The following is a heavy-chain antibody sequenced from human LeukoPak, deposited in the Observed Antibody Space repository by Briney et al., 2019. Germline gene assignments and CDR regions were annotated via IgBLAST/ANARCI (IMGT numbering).Heavy chain of an antibody. D-gene: IGHD3-16*01. CDR3: ARELRLDSY. CDR1: GYTFTSYD. CDR2: MNPNSGNT. Sequence: ASVKVSCKASGYTFTSYDIKWVRQATGQGLEWMGWMNPNSGNTGYAQQFQGRITMTMNTSISTAFMELSSLRSEDTALYYCARELRLDSYWGQGTLVTVSS. J-gene: IGHJ4*02. V-gene: IGHV1-8*01.